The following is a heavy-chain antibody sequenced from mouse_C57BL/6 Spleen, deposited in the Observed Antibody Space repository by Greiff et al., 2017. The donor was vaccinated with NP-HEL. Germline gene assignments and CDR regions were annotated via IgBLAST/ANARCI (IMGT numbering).Heavy chain of an antibody. CDR3: ARRDYSYFDY. D-gene: IGHD1-1*02. Sequence: VQLQQSGPELVKPGASVKISCKASGYTFTDYYMNWVKQSHGKSLEWIGDINPNNGGTSYNQKFKGKATLTVDKSSSTAYMELRSLTSEDSAVYYCARRDYSYFDYWGQGTTLTVSS. V-gene: IGHV1-26*01. CDR2: INPNNGGT. CDR1: GYTFTDYY. J-gene: IGHJ2*01.